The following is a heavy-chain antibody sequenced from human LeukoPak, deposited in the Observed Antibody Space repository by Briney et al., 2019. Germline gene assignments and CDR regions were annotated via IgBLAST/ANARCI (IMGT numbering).Heavy chain of an antibody. CDR3: STTCILRGFDY. Sequence: SETLFLTCSVSGYSFTSGYYWGWIRQPPGKGLEWIANIYHTGSAHYNPSLKSRVTISVDTSTNQFSLKLSSVTAADTAVYCTSTTCILRGFDYWGQGTLVTVSS. CDR2: IYHTGSA. CDR1: GYSFTSGYY. D-gene: IGHD2-2*01. J-gene: IGHJ4*02. V-gene: IGHV4-38-2*01.